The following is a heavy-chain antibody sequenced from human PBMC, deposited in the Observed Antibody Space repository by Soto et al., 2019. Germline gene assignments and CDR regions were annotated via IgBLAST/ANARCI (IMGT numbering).Heavy chain of an antibody. J-gene: IGHJ6*02. CDR1: GYSISSGNY. CDR2: LYHIGST. CDR3: RSSTSCYDESCVDV. V-gene: IGHV4-38-2*01. D-gene: IGHD2-2*01. Sequence: SETLSLTCAVSGYSISSGNYWAWIRQPPGRGLEWIGSLYHIGSTHYNKSLKSRVTISVDTSKNHFSLELSSVTAADTAIYYCRSSTSCYDESCVDVWGQGTMVTVSS.